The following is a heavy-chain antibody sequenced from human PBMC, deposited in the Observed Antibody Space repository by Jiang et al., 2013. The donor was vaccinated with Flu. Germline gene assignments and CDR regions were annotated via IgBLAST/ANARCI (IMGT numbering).Heavy chain of an antibody. CDR1: GGSISSYY. Sequence: GSGLVKPSETLSLTCTVSGGSISSYYWSWIRQPPGKGLEWIGYIYYSGSTNYNPSLKSRVTISVDTSKNQFSLKLSSVTAADTAVYYCARQFRLARAGERDGYRGDKGWFDPWGQGTLVTVSS. V-gene: IGHV4-59*08. CDR2: IYYSGST. J-gene: IGHJ5*02. CDR3: ARQFRLARAGERDGYRGDKGWFDP. D-gene: IGHD5-24*01.